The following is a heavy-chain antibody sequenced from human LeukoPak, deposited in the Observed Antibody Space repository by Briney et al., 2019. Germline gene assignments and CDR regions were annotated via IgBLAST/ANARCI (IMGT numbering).Heavy chain of an antibody. D-gene: IGHD2-2*01. J-gene: IGHJ3*02. CDR1: GGSFTDYW. CDR2: IYYSGST. CDR3: AREGYCSSTSCSPRHAFDI. Sequence: SETLSLTCAVYGGSFTDYWYAWIRQPPGKGLEWIGSIYYSGSTYYNPSLKSRVTISVDTSKNQFSLKLSSVTAADTAVYYCAREGYCSSTSCSPRHAFDIWGQGTMVTVSS. V-gene: IGHV4-34*01.